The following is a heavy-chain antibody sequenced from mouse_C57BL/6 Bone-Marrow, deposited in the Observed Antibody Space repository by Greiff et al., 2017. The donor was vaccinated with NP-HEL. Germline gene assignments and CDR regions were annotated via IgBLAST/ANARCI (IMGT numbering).Heavy chain of an antibody. D-gene: IGHD2-4*01. CDR3: ASLYYDHPWFAY. CDR2: IDPSDSYT. CDR1: GYTFTSYW. J-gene: IGHJ3*01. V-gene: IGHV1-50*01. Sequence: VQLQQPGAELVKPGASVKLSCKASGYTFTSYWMQWVKQRPGQGLEWIGEIDPSDSYTNYNQKFKGKATLTVDTSSSTAYMQLSSLTSEDSAVYYCASLYYDHPWFAYWGQGTLVTVSA.